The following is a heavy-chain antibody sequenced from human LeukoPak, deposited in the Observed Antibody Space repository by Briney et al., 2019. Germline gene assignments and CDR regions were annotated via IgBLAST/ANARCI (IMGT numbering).Heavy chain of an antibody. D-gene: IGHD4-17*01. V-gene: IGHV3-30*18. J-gene: IGHJ4*02. CDR1: GFTFSTYW. Sequence: PGGSLRLSCSASGFTFSTYWMSWVRQAPGKGLEWVAVISYDGSNKYYADSVKGRFTISRDNSKNTLYLQMNSLRAEDTAVYYCAKVGDRFDYWGQGTLVTVSS. CDR2: ISYDGSNK. CDR3: AKVGDRFDY.